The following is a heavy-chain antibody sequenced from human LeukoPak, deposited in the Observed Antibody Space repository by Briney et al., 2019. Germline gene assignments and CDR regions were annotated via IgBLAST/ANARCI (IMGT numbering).Heavy chain of an antibody. CDR3: ARDLGRQQVPQRFDP. D-gene: IGHD3-16*01. V-gene: IGHV4-31*03. CDR2: IYYSGST. Sequence: SQTLSLTCTVSGGSISSSGYYWSWIRQHPGKGLEWIGYIYYSGSTYYNPSLKSRLTMSVDTPKNQFSLRLSSVTAADTAVYYCARDLGRQQVPQRFDPWGQGTLVTVSS. CDR1: GGSISSSGYY. J-gene: IGHJ5*02.